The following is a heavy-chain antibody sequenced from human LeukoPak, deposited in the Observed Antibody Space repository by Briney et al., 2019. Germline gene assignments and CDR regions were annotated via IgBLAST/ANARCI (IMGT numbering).Heavy chain of an antibody. Sequence: GASVKVSCKASGYTFTSYYMHWVRQAPGQGLEWMGIINPSGGSTSYAQKFQGRVTMTRDTSTSTVYMELSSLRSEDTAVYYCAKDPNPTITMVRGPSPAPYGMDVWGQGTTVTVSS. CDR1: GYTFTSYY. J-gene: IGHJ6*02. V-gene: IGHV1-46*01. D-gene: IGHD3-10*01. CDR2: INPSGGST. CDR3: AKDPNPTITMVRGPSPAPYGMDV.